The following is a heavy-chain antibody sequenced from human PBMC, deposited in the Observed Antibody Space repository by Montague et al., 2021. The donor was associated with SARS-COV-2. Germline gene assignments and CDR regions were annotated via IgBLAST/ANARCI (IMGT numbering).Heavy chain of an antibody. D-gene: IGHD3-10*01. CDR1: DGSVSAYF. CDR3: ARGRDSGTYFGTKYYFQYGLDV. J-gene: IGHJ6*02. CDR2: VDRSGTA. Sequence: SETLSLTCDFSDGSVSAYFWSWVRQLPGKGLEWIGQVDRSGTAHYRPSLQSRLTLSVDTPNNQVSLNLTSVTATDTATYYCARGRDSGTYFGTKYYFQYGLDVWGQGTTVTVSS. V-gene: IGHV4-34*01.